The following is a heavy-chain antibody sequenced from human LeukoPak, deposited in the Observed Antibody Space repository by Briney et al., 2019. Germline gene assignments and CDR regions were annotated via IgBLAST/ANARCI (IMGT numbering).Heavy chain of an antibody. CDR3: LRGDYSNPYWYFDL. V-gene: IGHV1-18*01. CDR2: ISAYNGNI. Sequence: GASVKVSCKASGYTFINYGINWVRQAPGQGLEWMGWISAYNGNINYAQKVQGRVTMTTDTSTSTAYMELRSLRSDDTAVYYCLRGDYSNPYWYFDLWGRGTLVTVSS. J-gene: IGHJ2*01. CDR1: GYTFINYG. D-gene: IGHD4-11*01.